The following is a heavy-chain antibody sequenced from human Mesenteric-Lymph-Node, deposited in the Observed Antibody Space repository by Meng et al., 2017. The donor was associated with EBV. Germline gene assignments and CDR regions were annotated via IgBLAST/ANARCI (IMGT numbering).Heavy chain of an antibody. CDR3: AGRGFYTLFDY. D-gene: IGHD3-3*01. CDR1: GGFIRRSGFY. CDR2: VSYSGTT. J-gene: IGHJ4*02. Sequence: QLQLQESGPGLVKPSETLSLPCTVSGGFIRRSGFYWGWIRQPPGKGLEWIGRVSYSGTTSYNPSLRSRVTISADTSKNQFSLRLTSLTAADTAIYYCAGRGFYTLFDYWGQGTLVTVSS. V-gene: IGHV4-39*07.